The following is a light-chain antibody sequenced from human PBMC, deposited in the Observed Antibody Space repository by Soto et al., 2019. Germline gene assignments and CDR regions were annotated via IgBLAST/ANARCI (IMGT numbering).Light chain of an antibody. J-gene: IGKJ1*01. CDR3: KQSYSSPWT. Sequence: DIQMTQSPSSLSASVGDRVTITCRASQSISSYLNWYQQKPGKAPKLLIYAACTLQSGIPSRFSGSGSGTDFTLTISILQPEDFATYYCKQSYSSPWTFGQGTKVEIK. V-gene: IGKV1-39*01. CDR2: AAC. CDR1: QSISSY.